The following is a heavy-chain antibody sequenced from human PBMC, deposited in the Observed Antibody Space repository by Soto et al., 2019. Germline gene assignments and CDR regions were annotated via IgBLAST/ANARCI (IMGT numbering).Heavy chain of an antibody. CDR1: GFTFSSYS. V-gene: IGHV3-21*01. Sequence: GGSLRLSCAASGFTFSSYSMNWVRQAPGKGLEWVSSISSSSSYIYYADSVKGRFTIPRDNAKNSLYLQMNSLRAEDTAVYYCARADSGYAHGYYYYGMDVWGQGTTVTVSS. CDR2: ISSSSSYI. D-gene: IGHD5-12*01. J-gene: IGHJ6*02. CDR3: ARADSGYAHGYYYYGMDV.